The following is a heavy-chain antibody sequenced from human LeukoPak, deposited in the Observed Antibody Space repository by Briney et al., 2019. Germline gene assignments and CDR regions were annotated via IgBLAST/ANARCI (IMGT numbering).Heavy chain of an antibody. J-gene: IGHJ4*02. Sequence: ASVKVSCKASGYRFTNYDINWVRQATGQGLEWMGWMNPNSGNTGYAQKFQGRVTMTRSTSISTAYMELSSLRSEDTAVYYCARVQRVTFPLKYYFDYWGQGTLVTVSS. D-gene: IGHD3-10*01. CDR2: MNPNSGNT. CDR1: GYRFTNYD. CDR3: ARVQRVTFPLKYYFDY. V-gene: IGHV1-8*01.